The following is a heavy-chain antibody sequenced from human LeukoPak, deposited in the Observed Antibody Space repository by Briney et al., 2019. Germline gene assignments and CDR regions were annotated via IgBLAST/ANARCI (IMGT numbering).Heavy chain of an antibody. CDR3: ARNYGSGSYDSYYFDY. CDR2: INLSGGST. V-gene: IGHV1-46*01. CDR1: GYTFTSYY. Sequence: ASVKVSCKASGYTFTSYYMHWVRQAPGQGLEWMGIINLSGGSTSYAQKFQGRVTMTRDTSTSTVYMELSSLRSEDTAVYYCARNYGSGSYDSYYFDYWGQGTLVTVSS. D-gene: IGHD3-10*01. J-gene: IGHJ4*02.